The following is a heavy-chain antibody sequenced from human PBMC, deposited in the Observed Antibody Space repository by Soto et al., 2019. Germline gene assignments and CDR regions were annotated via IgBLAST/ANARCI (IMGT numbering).Heavy chain of an antibody. CDR1: GGTFSSYA. CDR3: ARDTVDRNAWFDS. Sequence: SVKVSCKASGGTFSSYAISWVRQAPGQGLEWMGGIIPIFGTANYAQKFQGRVTITADESTSTAYMELSSLRSEDTAVYYCARDTVDRNAWFDSWGQGTLVTVSS. V-gene: IGHV1-69*13. CDR2: IIPIFGTA. D-gene: IGHD5-12*01. J-gene: IGHJ5*01.